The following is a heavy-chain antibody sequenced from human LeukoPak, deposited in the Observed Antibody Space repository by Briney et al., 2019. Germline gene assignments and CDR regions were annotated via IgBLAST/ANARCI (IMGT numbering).Heavy chain of an antibody. J-gene: IGHJ4*02. CDR1: GGSISSSSYY. V-gene: IGHV4-39*01. CDR2: IYYSGST. CDR3: ARHRRIRGPYGDYGFGVYFDY. Sequence: SETLSLTCTVSGGSISSSSYYWGWIRQPPGKGLEWIGSIYYSGSTYYNPSLKSRVTISVDTSKNQFSLKLSSVTAADTAVYCCARHRRIRGPYGDYGFGVYFDYWGQGTLVTVSS. D-gene: IGHD4-17*01.